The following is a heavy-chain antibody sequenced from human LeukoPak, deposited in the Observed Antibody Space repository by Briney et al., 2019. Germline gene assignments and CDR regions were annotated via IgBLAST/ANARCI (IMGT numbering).Heavy chain of an antibody. V-gene: IGHV3-74*01. J-gene: IGHJ6*03. D-gene: IGHD2-2*01. Sequence: GGSLRLSCAASGFTFTSVWMHWFRQAPGRGLVWISRISTDGAVTGYADSVKGRFTISRDNAKNTLYLQMNSLKAEDTALYYCTKIAVPVPGRYHIDVWGKGAAVIVSS. CDR3: TKIAVPVPGRYHIDV. CDR1: GFTFTSVW. CDR2: ISTDGAVT.